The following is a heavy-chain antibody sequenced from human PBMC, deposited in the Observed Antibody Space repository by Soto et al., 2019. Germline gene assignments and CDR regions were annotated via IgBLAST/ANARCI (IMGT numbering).Heavy chain of an antibody. CDR2: ISAHNGNT. D-gene: IGHD1-1*01. CDR3: AGWRYGDY. Sequence: QVHLVQSGAEVKKPGASVKVSCKGSGYTFTSYGITWVRQAPGQGLEWMGWISAHNGNTDYAQRLQGRVTVTRDTATSTAYTELRSLTADDTAAYYCAGWRYGDYWGEGALVTVSS. J-gene: IGHJ4*02. CDR1: GYTFTSYG. V-gene: IGHV1-18*01.